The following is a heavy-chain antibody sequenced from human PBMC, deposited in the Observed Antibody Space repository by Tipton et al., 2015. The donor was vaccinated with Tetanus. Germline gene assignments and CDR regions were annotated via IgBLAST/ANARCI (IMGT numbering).Heavy chain of an antibody. CDR1: GGSISSYY. Sequence: TLSLTCTVSGGSISSYYWSWIRQPPGKGLEWIGYIYYSGSTNYNPSLKSRVTISVDTSKNQFSLKLSSVTAADTAVYYCARANLRGIAAAGTGYYYGMDVWGQGTTVTVSS. D-gene: IGHD6-13*01. CDR2: IYYSGST. J-gene: IGHJ6*02. CDR3: ARANLRGIAAAGTGYYYGMDV. V-gene: IGHV4-59*01.